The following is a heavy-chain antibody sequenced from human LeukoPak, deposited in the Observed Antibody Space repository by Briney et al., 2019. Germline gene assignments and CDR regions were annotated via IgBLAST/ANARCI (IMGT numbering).Heavy chain of an antibody. CDR2: IYSGGST. V-gene: IGHV3-53*01. Sequence: PGGSLRLSCAASGFTVSSNYMSWVRQAPGKGLEWVSVIYSGGSTYYADSVKGRFTISRDNSKNTLYLQMNSLRAEDTAVYYCAKGLRITIFGVVNDAFDIWGQGTMVTVSS. D-gene: IGHD3-3*01. CDR1: GFTVSSNY. J-gene: IGHJ3*02. CDR3: AKGLRITIFGVVNDAFDI.